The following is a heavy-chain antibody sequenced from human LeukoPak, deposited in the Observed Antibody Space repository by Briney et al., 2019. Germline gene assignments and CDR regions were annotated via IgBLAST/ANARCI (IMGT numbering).Heavy chain of an antibody. CDR2: IGYRGGSI. Sequence: GGSLRLSCAASGSTFSNYAMSWVRQPPGKGLEWVAIIGYRGGSIYYAYSVTGRFNISRDNSKNTLSLQMNGLRPEDTAVYYCAKSWGSTRHYSNYMDVWGKGTTVTVSS. D-gene: IGHD2-21*01. V-gene: IGHV3-23*01. CDR3: AKSWGSTRHYSNYMDV. CDR1: GSTFSNYA. J-gene: IGHJ6*03.